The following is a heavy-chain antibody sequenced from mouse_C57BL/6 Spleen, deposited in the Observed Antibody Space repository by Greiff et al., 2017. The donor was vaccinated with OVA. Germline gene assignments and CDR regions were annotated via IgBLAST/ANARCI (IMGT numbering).Heavy chain of an antibody. D-gene: IGHD1-1*01. V-gene: IGHV14-4*01. CDR3: TVYYGSSYGFAY. CDR1: GFNIKDDY. Sequence: DVQLQESGAELVRPGASVKLSCTASGFNIKDDYMHWVKQRPEQGLEWIGWIDPENGDTEYASKFQGKATITADTSSNTAYLQLSSLTSEDTAVYYCTVYYGSSYGFAYWGQGTLVTVSA. CDR2: IDPENGDT. J-gene: IGHJ3*01.